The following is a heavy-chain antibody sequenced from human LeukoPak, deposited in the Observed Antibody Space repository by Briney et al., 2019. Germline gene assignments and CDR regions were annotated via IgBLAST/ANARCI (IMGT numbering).Heavy chain of an antibody. J-gene: IGHJ4*02. D-gene: IGHD6-13*01. V-gene: IGHV3-21*01. CDR2: ISSSSSYI. Sequence: TGVSLRLSCAASGFTFSSYSMNWVRQAPGKGLEWVSSISSSSSYIYYADSVKGRFTISRDNAKNSLYLQMNSLRAEDTAVYYCASTRIAALRSPDYWGQGTLVTVSS. CDR1: GFTFSSYS. CDR3: ASTRIAALRSPDY.